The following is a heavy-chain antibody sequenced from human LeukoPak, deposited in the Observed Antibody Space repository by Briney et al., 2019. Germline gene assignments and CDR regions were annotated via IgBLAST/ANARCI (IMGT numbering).Heavy chain of an antibody. V-gene: IGHV3-23*01. CDR1: GFTFRRYA. CDR2: ISGSGGTI. D-gene: IGHD3-22*01. CDR3: AKVPYYDSSGYYSYYYYGMDV. J-gene: IGHJ6*02. Sequence: GGSLRLSCAASGFTFRRYAMTWVRQAPWKGLEWVSGISGSGGTIYYADSVKGRFTISRDNSKNTLYLQMNSLRAEDTAVYYCAKVPYYDSSGYYSYYYYGMDVWGQGTTVTVSS.